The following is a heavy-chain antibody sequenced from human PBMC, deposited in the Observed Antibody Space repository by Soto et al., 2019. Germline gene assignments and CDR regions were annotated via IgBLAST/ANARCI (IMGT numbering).Heavy chain of an antibody. D-gene: IGHD6-19*01. CDR2: IYWDDDK. CDR3: AHPANMAVSGYYFDD. Sequence: YGPTLVNPTQTLTLTCTFSGFSLSTRGVHVGWIRQPPGKALEWLALIYWDDDKRYSPSLKSRLTITKDTSKNQVLFTMTNMDPVDTATYYCAHPANMAVSGYYFDDWGQRTSVTVS. CDR1: GFSLSTRGVH. J-gene: IGHJ4*02. V-gene: IGHV2-5*02.